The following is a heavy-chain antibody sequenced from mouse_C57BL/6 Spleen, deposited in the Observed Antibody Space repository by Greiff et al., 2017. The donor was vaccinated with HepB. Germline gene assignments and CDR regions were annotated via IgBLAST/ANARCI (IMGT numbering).Heavy chain of an antibody. Sequence: QVQLKQPGAELVRPGSSVKLSCKASGYTFTSYWMDWVKQRPGQGLEWIGNIYPSDSETHYNQKFKDKATLTVDKSSSTAYMQLSSLTSEDSAVYYCAATSNYYGSSYPYYFDYWGQGTTLTVSS. V-gene: IGHV1-61*01. CDR1: GYTFTSYW. J-gene: IGHJ2*01. CDR3: AATSNYYGSSYPYYFDY. D-gene: IGHD1-1*01. CDR2: IYPSDSET.